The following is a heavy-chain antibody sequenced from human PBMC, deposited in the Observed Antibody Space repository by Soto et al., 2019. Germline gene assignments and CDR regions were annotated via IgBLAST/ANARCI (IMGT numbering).Heavy chain of an antibody. Sequence: ASVKVSCKVSGYTLTELSMHWVRQAPGKGLEWMGGFDPEDGETIYAQKFQGRVTMTEDTSTDTAYMELSSLRSEDTAVYYCATAPYDFWSGYYFHYWAQGTLVTVSS. CDR1: GYTLTELS. CDR3: ATAPYDFWSGYYFHY. D-gene: IGHD3-3*01. V-gene: IGHV1-24*01. CDR2: FDPEDGET. J-gene: IGHJ4*02.